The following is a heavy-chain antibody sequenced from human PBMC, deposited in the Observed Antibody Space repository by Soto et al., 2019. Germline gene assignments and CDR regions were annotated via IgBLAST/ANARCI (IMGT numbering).Heavy chain of an antibody. J-gene: IGHJ5*02. V-gene: IGHV4-34*01. CDR1: GGSFSGYY. Sequence: SETLSLTCAVYGGSFSGYYWSWIRQPPGKGLEWIGEINHSGSTNYNPSLKSRVTISVDTSKNQFSLKLSSVTAADTAVYYCARYYYESSGLGGLGTWGLGKLVTV. CDR2: INHSGST. D-gene: IGHD3-22*01. CDR3: ARYYYESSGLGGLGT.